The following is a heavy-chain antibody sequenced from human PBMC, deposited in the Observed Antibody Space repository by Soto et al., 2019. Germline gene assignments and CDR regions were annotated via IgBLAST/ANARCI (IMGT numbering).Heavy chain of an antibody. CDR1: GGSISSDGYY. CDR3: ARVDWRYYGMDV. J-gene: IGHJ6*02. Sequence: SETLSLTCTVSGGSISSDGYYWSWIRQHPGKGLEWIGYIYYSGSTYYHPSLKSRVTISIDTSKNQFSLKLSSVTAADTAVYFCARVDWRYYGMDVWGQGTTVTVSS. D-gene: IGHD2-21*01. CDR2: IYYSGST. V-gene: IGHV4-31*03.